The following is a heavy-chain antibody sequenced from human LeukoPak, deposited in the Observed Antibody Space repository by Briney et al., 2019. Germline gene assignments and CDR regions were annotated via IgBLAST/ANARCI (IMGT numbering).Heavy chain of an antibody. D-gene: IGHD2/OR15-2a*01. J-gene: IGHJ3*02. V-gene: IGHV4-4*07. CDR1: GGSISYFY. CDR3: ARALEYPNFGAFDI. CDR2: IYTSGST. Sequence: PSETLSLTCTVSGGSISYFYWSWIRQPAGKGLEWIGRIYTSGSTNYNPSLKSRVTISVDTSKNQFSLRLSSVTAADTAVYSCARALEYPNFGAFDIWGQGTMVTVSS.